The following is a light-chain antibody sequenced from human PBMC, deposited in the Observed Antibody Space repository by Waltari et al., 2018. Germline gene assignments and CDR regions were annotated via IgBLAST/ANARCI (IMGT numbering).Light chain of an antibody. J-gene: IGKJ2*01. Sequence: DVQMTQSPSSLSASVGDVVSMTCRTSNSIGTSVHWYHQRPGQAPPPIITGATVLHTGVPPRFGGSGSGTDFTLTIASLQPEDFGTFFCQQSFTFPYTFGPGTKLEIK. CDR2: GAT. CDR1: NSIGTS. V-gene: IGKV1-39*01. CDR3: QQSFTFPYT.